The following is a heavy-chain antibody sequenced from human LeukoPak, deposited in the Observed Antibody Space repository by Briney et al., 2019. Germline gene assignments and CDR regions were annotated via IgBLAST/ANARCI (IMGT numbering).Heavy chain of an antibody. CDR3: AKLGGHYSYYGMDV. CDR2: IGGSGGST. Sequence: LQWVSGIGGSGGSTYDAYSVKGRFTISRDNSKNTLYLQMNSLRAEDTAVYYCAKLGGHYSYYGMDVWGQGTTVTVSS. V-gene: IGHV3-23*01. D-gene: IGHD4-23*01. J-gene: IGHJ6*02.